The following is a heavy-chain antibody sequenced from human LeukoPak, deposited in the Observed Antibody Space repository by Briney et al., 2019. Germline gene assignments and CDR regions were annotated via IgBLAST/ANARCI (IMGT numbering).Heavy chain of an antibody. Sequence: PGGSLRLSCAASGFTFSSYGMHWVRQAPGKGLEWVAVIWYDGSNKYYADSVKGRFTISRDNSKNTLYLQMNSLRAEDTAVYYCARDQVGFGDDYGMDVWGQGTTVTVSS. V-gene: IGHV3-33*01. D-gene: IGHD3-10*01. CDR3: ARDQVGFGDDYGMDV. CDR1: GFTFSSYG. J-gene: IGHJ6*02. CDR2: IWYDGSNK.